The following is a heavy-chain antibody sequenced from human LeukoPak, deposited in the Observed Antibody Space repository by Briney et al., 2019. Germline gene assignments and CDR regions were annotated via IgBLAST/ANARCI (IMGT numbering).Heavy chain of an antibody. V-gene: IGHV3-15*01. CDR2: IKGKTDGGTT. CDR3: TTSYYYGSGSYYPRDF. D-gene: IGHD3-10*01. Sequence: GGSLRLSCAASGFTLSNAWMSWVRQAPGKGLEWVRRIKGKTDGGTTDYAAPVKGRFTVSRDDSKNTLYLQMNSLKTEDTAVYYCTTSYYYGSGSYYPRDFWGQGTLVTVSS. CDR1: GFTLSNAW. J-gene: IGHJ4*02.